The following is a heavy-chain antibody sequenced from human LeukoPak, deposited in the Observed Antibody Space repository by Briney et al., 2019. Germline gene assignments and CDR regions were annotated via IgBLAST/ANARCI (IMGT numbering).Heavy chain of an antibody. J-gene: IGHJ4*02. CDR1: GGSISSGGYS. Sequence: SETLSLTCAVSGGSISSGGYSWSWIRQPPGKGLESIGYIYHSGSTYYNPSLKSRVTISVDRSKNQFSLKLSSVTAADTAVYYCARRGIAVADPFDYWGQGTLVTVSS. D-gene: IGHD6-19*01. V-gene: IGHV4-30-2*01. CDR2: IYHSGST. CDR3: ARRGIAVADPFDY.